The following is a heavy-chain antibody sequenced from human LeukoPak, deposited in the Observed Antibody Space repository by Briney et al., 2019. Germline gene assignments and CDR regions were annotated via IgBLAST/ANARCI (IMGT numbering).Heavy chain of an antibody. J-gene: IGHJ4*02. CDR2: ISNGNTYI. CDR1: GFTFRYYS. Sequence: GGSLRLSCAASGFTFRYYSMHWVRQAPGKGLERVSSISNGNTYIYYADSMKGRFTISRDNAKNSLYLQMNSLRAEDTAVYYCGRGHWGLDYWGQGALVTVSS. CDR3: GRGHWGLDY. D-gene: IGHD7-27*01. V-gene: IGHV3-21*01.